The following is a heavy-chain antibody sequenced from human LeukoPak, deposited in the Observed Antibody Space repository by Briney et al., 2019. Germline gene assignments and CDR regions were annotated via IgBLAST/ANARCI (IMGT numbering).Heavy chain of an antibody. CDR1: GFTFAGYA. D-gene: IGHD3-16*01. CDR3: AKVNGGAYTYFDY. CDR2: VSRSGGST. V-gene: IGHV3-23*01. J-gene: IGHJ4*02. Sequence: GGSLKLSCAASGFTFAGYAMNWVRQAPGKGLDWVSAVSRSGGSTYYADSVKGRFTISRDNSKNTLYLQMNSLRAEDTALYYCAKVNGGAYTYFDYWGQGTLVTVSS.